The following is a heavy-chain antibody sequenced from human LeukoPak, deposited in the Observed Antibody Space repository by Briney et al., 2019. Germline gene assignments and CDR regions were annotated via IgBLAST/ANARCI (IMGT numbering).Heavy chain of an antibody. CDR1: GFTFSSYG. Sequence: GSLRLSCAASGFTFSSYGMHWVRQAPGKGLEWVAVISYDGSNKYYADSVKGRFTISRDNSKNTLYLQMNSLRAEDTAVYYCARVVAAAGTAPWGQGTLVTVSS. J-gene: IGHJ5*02. D-gene: IGHD6-13*01. CDR2: ISYDGSNK. CDR3: ARVVAAAGTAP. V-gene: IGHV3-30*03.